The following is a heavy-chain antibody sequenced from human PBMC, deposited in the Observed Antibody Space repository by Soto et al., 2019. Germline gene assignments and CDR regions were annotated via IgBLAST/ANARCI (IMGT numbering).Heavy chain of an antibody. V-gene: IGHV1-46*01. Sequence: ASVKVSCKASGYTFTSYYMHWVRQAPGQGLEWMGIINPSGGSTSYAQKFQGRVTMTRDTSTSTVYMELSSLRSEDTAVYYCARDEEHDYVWGSYRRFDYWGQGTLVTVSS. J-gene: IGHJ4*02. CDR3: ARDEEHDYVWGSYRRFDY. CDR2: INPSGGST. D-gene: IGHD3-16*02. CDR1: GYTFTSYY.